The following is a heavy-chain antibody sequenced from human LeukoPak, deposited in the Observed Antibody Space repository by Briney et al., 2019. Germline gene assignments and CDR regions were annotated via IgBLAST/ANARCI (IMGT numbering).Heavy chain of an antibody. Sequence: GGSLRLSCAASGFTFSRHWMYWVRQAPGKGLEWVANIKQDGSAKPYVDSVKGRFTISRDNAKNSLFLQMNSLRAEDTAVYYCARDNGWSADFWGQGTLVTVAS. J-gene: IGHJ4*02. CDR1: GFTFSRHW. V-gene: IGHV3-7*03. D-gene: IGHD2-15*01. CDR2: IKQDGSAK. CDR3: ARDNGWSADF.